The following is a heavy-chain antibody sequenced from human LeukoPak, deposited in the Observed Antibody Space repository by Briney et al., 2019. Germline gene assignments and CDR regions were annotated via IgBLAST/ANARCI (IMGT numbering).Heavy chain of an antibody. V-gene: IGHV3-48*01. CDR1: GFTFSSYS. Sequence: GGSLRLSCAASGFTFSSYSMNWVRQAPGKGLEWVSYISSSSSTIYYADSVKGRFTISRDNAKNSLYLQMNSLRAEDTAVYYCARDLEDYNNYGEMAIWGQGTLVTVSS. J-gene: IGHJ4*02. CDR2: ISSSSSTI. CDR3: ARDLEDYNNYGEMAI. D-gene: IGHD4-11*01.